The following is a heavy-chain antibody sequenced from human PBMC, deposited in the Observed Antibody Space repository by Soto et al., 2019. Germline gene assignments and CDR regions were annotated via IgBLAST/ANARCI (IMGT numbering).Heavy chain of an antibody. CDR1: GGSISRSTYY. V-gene: IGHV4-39*01. Sequence: PSETLSLTCTVSGGSISRSTYYWGWIRQPPGKGLEWIGSIYYSGSTYYRPSLKSRVTISVDTSKNQFSLKLSSVTAADTAVYYCARQVPAGIRLGCFDPWGQGTLVTVSS. D-gene: IGHD2-2*02. J-gene: IGHJ5*02. CDR3: ARQVPAGIRLGCFDP. CDR2: IYYSGST.